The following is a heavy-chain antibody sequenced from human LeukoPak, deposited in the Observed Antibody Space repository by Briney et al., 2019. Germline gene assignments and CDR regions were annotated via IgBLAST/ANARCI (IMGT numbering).Heavy chain of an antibody. CDR3: ATDSVGQLWSQVPIRYYYGMDV. V-gene: IGHV1-2*02. J-gene: IGHJ6*02. CDR2: INPNSGGT. D-gene: IGHD5-18*01. CDR1: GYTFTGYY. Sequence: ASVKVSCKASGYTFTGYYMHWVRQAPGQGLEWMGWINPNSGGTNYAQKFQGRVTMTRDTSISTAYMELSRLRSDDTAVYYCATDSVGQLWSQVPIRYYYGMDVWGQGTTVTVSS.